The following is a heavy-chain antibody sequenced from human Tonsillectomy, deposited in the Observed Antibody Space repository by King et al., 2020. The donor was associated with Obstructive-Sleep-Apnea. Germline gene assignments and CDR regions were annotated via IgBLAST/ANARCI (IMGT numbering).Heavy chain of an antibody. CDR1: GFTFSSYG. J-gene: IGHJ4*02. D-gene: IGHD6-6*01. CDR2: IWFDGSNK. Sequence: VQLVESGGGVVQPGRSLRLSCAASGFTFSSYGMHWVRQAPGKGLEWVAVIWFDGSNKYYADSVKGRFTISRDNSKNTLYLQMNSLRAEDTAVYYCAKDLGQLVSGGFPGFWGQGTLVTVSS. CDR3: AKDLGQLVSGGFPGF. V-gene: IGHV3-33*06.